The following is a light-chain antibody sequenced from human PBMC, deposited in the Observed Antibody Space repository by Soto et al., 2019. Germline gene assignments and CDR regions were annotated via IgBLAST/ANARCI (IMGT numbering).Light chain of an antibody. J-gene: IGKJ2*01. CDR2: GAS. Sequence: EIVMTQSPATLSVSPGERATLSCRASQSVSSNLAWYQQKPGQAPRLLIYGASTRATGIPARFSGSGSGTEFTLTISSLQSEDFAVYYCQQYNNWPPPMSTFGQGTKVDIK. CDR3: QQYNNWPPPMST. V-gene: IGKV3-15*01. CDR1: QSVSSN.